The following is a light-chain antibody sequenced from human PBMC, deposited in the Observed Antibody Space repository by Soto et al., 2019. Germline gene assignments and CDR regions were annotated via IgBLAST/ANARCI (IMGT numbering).Light chain of an antibody. CDR1: QSISRY. CDR3: QQSYSSPGT. CDR2: AAS. J-gene: IGKJ1*01. Sequence: DIQMTQSPSSLSASVGDRVTITCRACQSISRYLNWYQLTPGKAPKLLIYAASSLQSGVPSRFTGSGSGTDFTLTISSLQPEDIATYYCQQSYSSPGTFGRGTKVEIK. V-gene: IGKV1-39*01.